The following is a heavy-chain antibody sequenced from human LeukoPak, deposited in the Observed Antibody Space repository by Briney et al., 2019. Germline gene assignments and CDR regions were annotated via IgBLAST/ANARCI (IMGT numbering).Heavy chain of an antibody. D-gene: IGHD6-13*01. Sequence: PGGSLRLSCAASGFTFSSYAMSWVRQAPGKGLEWVSAISGSGGSTYYADSVKGRFTISRDNSKNTLYLQMNSLRAEDTAIYYCARAAYSSNWYSMFYFDYWGQGTLVT. CDR2: ISGSGGST. J-gene: IGHJ4*02. CDR1: GFTFSSYA. V-gene: IGHV3-23*01. CDR3: ARAAYSSNWYSMFYFDY.